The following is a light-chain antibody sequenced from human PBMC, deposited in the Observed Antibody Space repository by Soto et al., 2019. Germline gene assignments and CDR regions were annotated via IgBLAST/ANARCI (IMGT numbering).Light chain of an antibody. CDR2: KAS. CDR3: QQYHNYWT. CDR1: QTINTW. J-gene: IGKJ1*01. Sequence: DIPLTQSPSTLSVSLGDRVTITCRTSQTINTWLAWYQQKPGEAPKLLIYKASSLESGVPSRFSGIGSGTEFTLTISSLKPDDFATYYCQQYHNYWTFGQGTKVDI. V-gene: IGKV1-5*03.